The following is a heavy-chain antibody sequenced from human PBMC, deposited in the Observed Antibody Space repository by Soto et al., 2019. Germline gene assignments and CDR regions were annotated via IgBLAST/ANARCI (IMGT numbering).Heavy chain of an antibody. D-gene: IGHD2-21*02. Sequence: QITLKESGPPLVKPTQTLTLTCTFSAFSLSTGGVGVGWIRQPPGKALEWLALIYWDDDKRYSPSLRSRLTITKDTSKKQVVLTMTNMDPVDTATYYCIQSRCGGDCLQSYASYYYYGMDVWGQGTTVTVSS. CDR2: IYWDDDK. CDR3: IQSRCGGDCLQSYASYYYYGMDV. J-gene: IGHJ6*02. CDR1: AFSLSTGGVG. V-gene: IGHV2-5*02.